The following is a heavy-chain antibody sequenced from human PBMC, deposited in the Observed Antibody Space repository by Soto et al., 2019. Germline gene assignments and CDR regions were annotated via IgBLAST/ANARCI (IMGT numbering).Heavy chain of an antibody. Sequence: SETLSLTCTVSGGSISSGDYYWSWIRQPPGKGLEWIGYIYYSGSTYYNPSLKSRVTISVDTSKNQFSLKLSSVTAADTAVYYCARYSGFGGALGWFDPWGQGTLVTVSS. J-gene: IGHJ5*02. CDR3: ARYSGFGGALGWFDP. V-gene: IGHV4-30-4*01. D-gene: IGHD1-26*01. CDR1: GGSISSGDYY. CDR2: IYYSGST.